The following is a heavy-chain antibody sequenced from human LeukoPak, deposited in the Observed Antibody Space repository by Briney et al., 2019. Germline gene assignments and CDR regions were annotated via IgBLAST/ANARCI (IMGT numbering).Heavy chain of an antibody. CDR2: IYFSGST. V-gene: IGHV4-39*01. CDR1: GGSVTSSSSY. Sequence: SETLSLTCTVSGGSVTSSSSYWGWIRQPPGKSLEWLGSIYFSGSTYYNPSLKSRLTMSVDTSKNQFSLELNSVTAADTAVYYCVRNKTTGPSFDSLTGKKSNYFDFWGQGTLVSVSS. D-gene: IGHD3-9*01. CDR3: VRNKTTGPSFDSLTGKKSNYFDF. J-gene: IGHJ4*02.